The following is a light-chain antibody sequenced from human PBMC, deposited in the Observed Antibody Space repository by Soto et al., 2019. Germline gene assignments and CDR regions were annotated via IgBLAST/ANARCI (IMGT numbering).Light chain of an antibody. J-gene: IGKJ1*01. Sequence: EIAMTQSPATLSVSPGGRATLSCRASQSVATNLAWYQLIPGQPPRLLIYDASTRATGIPARFSGSGSGTEFTLTISSLQSVDFAVYSCQQYNSWPWTFGQGTKVDVK. CDR2: DAS. CDR1: QSVATN. V-gene: IGKV3-15*01. CDR3: QQYNSWPWT.